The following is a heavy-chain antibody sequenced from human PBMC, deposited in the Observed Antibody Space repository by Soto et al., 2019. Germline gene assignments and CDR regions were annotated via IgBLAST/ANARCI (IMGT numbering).Heavy chain of an antibody. Sequence: EGSMRLSCAASGFGFSSNWMHWVRQAPGKGLEWVPRISTDGRDTSYADSVKGRFTISRDNARNTLYLEMNSLRAEDSAVYYCARVGTYYDSSGFQYWGQGALVTVSS. V-gene: IGHV3-74*01. CDR2: ISTDGRDT. D-gene: IGHD3-22*01. J-gene: IGHJ4*02. CDR3: ARVGTYYDSSGFQY. CDR1: GFGFSSNW.